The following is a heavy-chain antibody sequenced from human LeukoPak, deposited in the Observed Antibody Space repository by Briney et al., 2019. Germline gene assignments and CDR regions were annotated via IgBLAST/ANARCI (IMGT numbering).Heavy chain of an antibody. J-gene: IGHJ4*02. D-gene: IGHD5-24*01. CDR1: GYTFATYW. CDR2: IYPGDSDT. CDR3: AGPRDGYNVIFDN. V-gene: IGHV5-51*01. Sequence: GESLKISCKGSGYTFATYWIGWVRQMPGKGLEWMGIIYPGDSDTRYSPSFHGQVTISADKSISTAYLQWRRLKASDTAMYYCAGPRDGYNVIFDNWGQGTLVTVSS.